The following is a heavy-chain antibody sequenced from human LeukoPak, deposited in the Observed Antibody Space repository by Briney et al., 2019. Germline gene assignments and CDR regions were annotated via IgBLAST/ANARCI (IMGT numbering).Heavy chain of an antibody. J-gene: IGHJ4*02. CDR2: IYYSGST. CDR3: ARRTYFYDSSGYYFDY. D-gene: IGHD3-22*01. CDR1: GGSISSYY. Sequence: PSETLSLTCTVSGGSISSYYWSWIRQPPGKGLECIGDIYYSGSTNYNPSLKSRVTISVDTSKNQFSLKLSSVTAADTAVYYCARRTYFYDSSGYYFDYWGQGTLVTVSS. V-gene: IGHV4-59*01.